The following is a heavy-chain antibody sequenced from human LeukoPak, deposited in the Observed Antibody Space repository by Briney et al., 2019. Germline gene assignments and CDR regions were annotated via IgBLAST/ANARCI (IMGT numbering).Heavy chain of an antibody. CDR1: GGSISRNNDY. D-gene: IGHD5-18*01. J-gene: IGHJ5*02. CDR3: ARQAEYIYEPGWFDP. V-gene: IGHV4-39*01. Sequence: SETLSLTCTVSGGSISRNNDYWAWIRQPPGKGLEWIESMQYSGSTHYNPSLKSRVTISVDTSKKQFSLKVSSVTAADTAVYYCARQAEYIYEPGWFDPWGQGTLVTVSS. CDR2: MQYSGST.